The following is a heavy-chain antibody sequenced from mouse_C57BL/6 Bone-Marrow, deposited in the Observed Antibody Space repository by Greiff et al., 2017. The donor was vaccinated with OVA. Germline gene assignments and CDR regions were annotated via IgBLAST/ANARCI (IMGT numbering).Heavy chain of an antibody. Sequence: VQLQQSGAELAKPGASVKLSCKASGYTFTSYWMHWVKQRPGQGLEWIGYINPSSGYTKYNQKFKDKATLTADKSSSTAYMQLSSLTYEDSAVYYSASVLITTVVASYYFDYWGQGTTLTDSS. CDR3: ASVLITTVVASYYFDY. CDR2: INPSSGYT. J-gene: IGHJ2*01. CDR1: GYTFTSYW. D-gene: IGHD1-1*01. V-gene: IGHV1-7*01.